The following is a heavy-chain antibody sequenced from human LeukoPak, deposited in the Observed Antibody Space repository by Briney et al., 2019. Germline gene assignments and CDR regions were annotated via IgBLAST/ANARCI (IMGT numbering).Heavy chain of an antibody. CDR1: GFTFSSYA. CDR2: ITASGDNT. Sequence: GGSLRPSCAASGFTFSSYAVSWVRQAPGKGLERVSGITASGDNTYYADSVEGRFNIPRDNSKSTLYLQMNSLRAEDTAVYYCATGYQYYDYYYMDVWGKGTTVTISS. V-gene: IGHV3-23*01. J-gene: IGHJ6*03. D-gene: IGHD6-25*01. CDR3: ATGYQYYDYYYMDV.